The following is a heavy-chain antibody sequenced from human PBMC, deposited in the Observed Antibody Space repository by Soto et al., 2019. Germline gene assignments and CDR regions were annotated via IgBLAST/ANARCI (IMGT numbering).Heavy chain of an antibody. Sequence: QVQLVQSGAEVKKPGASVKVSCKASGYTFTSYAMHWVRQAPGQRLEWMGWINAGNGNTKYSQKFQGRVTITRDTSASTAYMELSSLRSEDTAVYYCARESHGLGELFNWGQGTLVTVSS. V-gene: IGHV1-3*01. CDR2: INAGNGNT. CDR1: GYTFTSYA. D-gene: IGHD3-16*01. J-gene: IGHJ4*02. CDR3: ARESHGLGELFN.